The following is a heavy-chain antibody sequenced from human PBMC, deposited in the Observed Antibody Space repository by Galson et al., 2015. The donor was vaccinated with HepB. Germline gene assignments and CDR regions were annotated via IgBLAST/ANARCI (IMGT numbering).Heavy chain of an antibody. D-gene: IGHD3-16*01. J-gene: IGHJ3*02. Sequence: CAISGDSVSSNSFTWNWIRQSPSRGPEWLGRTYYRSKWQNDYAVSVKSRITINPDTSKSQFSLHLNSVTPEDTAVYYCARVEGGLFVTWGQGTMVIVSS. V-gene: IGHV6-1*01. CDR1: GDSVSSNSFT. CDR3: ARVEGGLFVT. CDR2: TYYRSKWQN.